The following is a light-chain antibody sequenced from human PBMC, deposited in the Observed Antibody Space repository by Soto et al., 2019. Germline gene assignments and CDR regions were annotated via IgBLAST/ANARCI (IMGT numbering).Light chain of an antibody. CDR2: GAS. CDR3: QHYNSHSEA. J-gene: IGKJ1*01. Sequence: EIVLTQSPATLSLSPGERATLSCRASQSVSSSQLAWYQQKPGQAPRLLMYGASSRATGIPDRLSGSGSGTDFTLTISRLEPEDFATYYCQHYNSHSEAFGQGTKVAIK. CDR1: QSVSSSQ. V-gene: IGKV3-20*01.